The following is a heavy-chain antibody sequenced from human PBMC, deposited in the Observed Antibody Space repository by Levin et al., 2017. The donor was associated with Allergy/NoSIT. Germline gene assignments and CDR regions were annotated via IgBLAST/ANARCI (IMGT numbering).Heavy chain of an antibody. CDR3: ARGEGYSSGWYGGFDY. J-gene: IGHJ4*02. D-gene: IGHD6-19*01. V-gene: IGHV1-18*01. Sequence: KRGESLKISCKASGYTFTSYGISWVRQAPGQGLEWMGWISAYNGNTNYAQKLQGRVTMTTDTSTSTAYMELRSLRSDDTAVYYCARGEGYSSGWYGGFDYWGQGTLVTVSS. CDR1: GYTFTSYG. CDR2: ISAYNGNT.